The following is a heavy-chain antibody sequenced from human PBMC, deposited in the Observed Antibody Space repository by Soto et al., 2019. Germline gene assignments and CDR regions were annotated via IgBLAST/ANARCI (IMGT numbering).Heavy chain of an antibody. J-gene: IGHJ4*02. CDR3: ARAPYSSGWYYFDY. CDR2: ISYDGSNK. D-gene: IGHD6-19*01. Sequence: GESLKISCAASGFTFSSYAMHWVRQAPGKGLEWVAVISYDGSNKYYADSVKGRFTISRDNSKNTLYLQMNSLRAEDTAVYYCARAPYSSGWYYFDYWGQGTLVTVS. CDR1: GFTFSSYA. V-gene: IGHV3-30*04.